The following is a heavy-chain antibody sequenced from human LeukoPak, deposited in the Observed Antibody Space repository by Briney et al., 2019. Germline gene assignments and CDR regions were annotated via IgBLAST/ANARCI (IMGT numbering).Heavy chain of an antibody. V-gene: IGHV3-7*01. CDR3: ARDPYSGNYGAYYYYCMDV. J-gene: IGHJ6*03. D-gene: IGHD1-26*01. CDR1: GFTFSIYW. CDR2: IRQDGSEK. Sequence: PGGSLRLSCAASGFTFSIYWMSWVRQAPGKGLEWVANIRQDGSEKNYVDSVKGRFTISRDNAKNSLYLQMDSLRVEDTAVYYCARDPYSGNYGAYYYYCMDVWGKGTTVTISS.